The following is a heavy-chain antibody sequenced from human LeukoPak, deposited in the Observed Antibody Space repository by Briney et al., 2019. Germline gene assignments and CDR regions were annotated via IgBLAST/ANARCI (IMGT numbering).Heavy chain of an antibody. J-gene: IGHJ4*02. CDR3: ATDRGWRTSGYYLYYFEH. V-gene: IGHV3-7*01. D-gene: IGHD3-3*01. Sequence: GGSLRLSCAASGFTFSSYGMHWVRQAPGKGLEWVASIKNDGSEKYYVDSVRGRYTISRDNTKNSLYLQMSSLRAEDTAVYYCATDRGWRTSGYYLYYFEHWGQGTLVTFSS. CDR2: IKNDGSEK. CDR1: GFTFSSYG.